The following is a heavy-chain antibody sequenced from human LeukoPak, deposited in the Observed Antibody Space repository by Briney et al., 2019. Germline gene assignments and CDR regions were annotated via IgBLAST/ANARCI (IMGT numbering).Heavy chain of an antibody. J-gene: IGHJ4*02. CDR2: ISSSGSTI. CDR3: ARTPAAAGTFFDY. CDR1: GFTFSSYE. D-gene: IGHD6-13*01. Sequence: GGSLRLSCAASGFTFSSYEMNWVRQAPGKGLEWVSYISSSGSTIYYADSVKGRFTISRDNAKNSLYPQMNSLRAEDTAVYYCARTPAAAGTFFDYWGQGTLVTVSS. V-gene: IGHV3-48*03.